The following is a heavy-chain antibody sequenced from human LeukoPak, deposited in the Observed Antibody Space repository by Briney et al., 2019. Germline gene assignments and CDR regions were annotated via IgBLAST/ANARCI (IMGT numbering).Heavy chain of an antibody. V-gene: IGHV4-61*02. CDR1: GGSISGGSYY. CDR3: ARSGPGGY. J-gene: IGHJ4*02. Sequence: SQTLSLTCTVSGGSISGGSYYWSWIRQPAGKGLEWIGRIYTSGSTNYNPSLKSRVTISVDTSKNQFSLKLSSVTAADTAVYYCARSGPGGYWGQGTLVTVSS. CDR2: IYTSGST. D-gene: IGHD4-23*01.